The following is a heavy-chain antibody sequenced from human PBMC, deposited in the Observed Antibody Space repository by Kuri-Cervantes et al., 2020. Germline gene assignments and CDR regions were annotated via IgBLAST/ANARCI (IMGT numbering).Heavy chain of an antibody. V-gene: IGHV3-7*01. CDR3: ARDLGWTFDY. Sequence: GESLKISCAASGFTFSSYAMSWVRQAPGKGLEWVANIKQDGSEKYYVDSVKGRFTISRDNAKNSLYLQMNSLRAEDTAVYYCARDLGWTFDYWGQGTLVTVSS. J-gene: IGHJ4*02. D-gene: IGHD3/OR15-3a*01. CDR1: GFTFSSYA. CDR2: IKQDGSEK.